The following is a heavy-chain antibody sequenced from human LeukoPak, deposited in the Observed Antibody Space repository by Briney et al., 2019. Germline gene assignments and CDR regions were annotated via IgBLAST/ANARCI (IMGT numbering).Heavy chain of an antibody. Sequence: TGGSLSLSCEASGFTFSSYWWNWARKAPGKGLEGVASINHNGNVNYYVDSVKGRFTISRDNAKNSLYLQMNSLRAEDTAIYYCTRVGYIDEGIDYWGQGTLVTVSS. CDR2: INHNGNVN. V-gene: IGHV3-7*04. J-gene: IGHJ4*02. CDR1: GFTFSSYW. D-gene: IGHD5-24*01. CDR3: TRVGYIDEGIDY.